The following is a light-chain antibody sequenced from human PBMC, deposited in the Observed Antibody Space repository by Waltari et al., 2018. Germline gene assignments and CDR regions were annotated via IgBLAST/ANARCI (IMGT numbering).Light chain of an antibody. CDR3: CSYAGDYTYV. V-gene: IGLV2-11*01. Sequence: QSALTQPRSVSGSPGQSVTISCTGTSSDVGGYKFVSWYQQHPGKAPKFMIYDVSKRPSGVPDRFSGSKSVNTASLTISGLRAEDEAEYYCCSYAGDYTYVFGTGTKVTVL. CDR1: SSDVGGYKF. CDR2: DVS. J-gene: IGLJ1*01.